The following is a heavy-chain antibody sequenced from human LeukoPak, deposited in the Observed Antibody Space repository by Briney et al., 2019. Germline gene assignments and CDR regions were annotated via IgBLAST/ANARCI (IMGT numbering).Heavy chain of an antibody. J-gene: IGHJ4*02. CDR2: INPNSGGT. CDR3: ARGQVLDQLLSTDY. D-gene: IGHD2-2*01. CDR1: GYTFTGHY. V-gene: IGHV1-2*02. Sequence: ASVKVSCKASGYTFTGHYMHWVRQAPGQGLEWMGWINPNSGGTNYAQKFQGRVTMTRDTSISTAYMELSRLRSDDTAVYYCARGQVLDQLLSTDYWGQGTLVTVSS.